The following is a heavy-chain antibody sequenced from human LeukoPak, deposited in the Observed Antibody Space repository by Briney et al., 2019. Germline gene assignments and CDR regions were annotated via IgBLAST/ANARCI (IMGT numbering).Heavy chain of an antibody. D-gene: IGHD2-2*01. CDR2: VYPGDSDT. V-gene: IGHV5-51*01. CDR3: VSHREVCSTFSQLDY. CDR1: SYIFTYYL. J-gene: IGHJ4*02. Sequence: GESLKISYKASSYIFTYYLICWGRQLPGRLLYLMWIVYPGDSDTKDNPSFQGDVTISADKSISTAYMQWTSMKASDTAIYHCVSHREVCSTFSQLDYWGQGTQVTVSS.